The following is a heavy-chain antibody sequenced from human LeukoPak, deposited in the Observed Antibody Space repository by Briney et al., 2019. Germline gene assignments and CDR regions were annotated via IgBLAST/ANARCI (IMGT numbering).Heavy chain of an antibody. CDR3: VRGTPYNWFDP. J-gene: IGHJ5*02. Sequence: LETLSLTCTVSGGSISSYYWSWIRQPAGKGLEWIGRIYTSGSTNYNPSLKSRVTMSVDTSKNQFSLKLSSVTAADTAVYYCVRGTPYNWFDPWGQGTLVTVSS. D-gene: IGHD3-10*01. CDR2: IYTSGST. CDR1: GGSISSYY. V-gene: IGHV4-4*07.